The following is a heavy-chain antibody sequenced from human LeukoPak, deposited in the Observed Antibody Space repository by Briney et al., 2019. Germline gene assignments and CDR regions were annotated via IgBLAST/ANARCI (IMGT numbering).Heavy chain of an antibody. D-gene: IGHD2-2*01. J-gene: IGHJ3*02. V-gene: IGHV4-4*07. Sequence: SETLSLTCTVSGGSVSSYYWSWIRQPAGKGLEWIGRIYTSGSTNYNPSLKSRVTMSVDTSKNQFSLKLSSVTAADTAVYYCARGCSSTSCYATDAFDIWGQGTMVTVSS. CDR1: GGSVSSYY. CDR3: ARGCSSTSCYATDAFDI. CDR2: IYTSGST.